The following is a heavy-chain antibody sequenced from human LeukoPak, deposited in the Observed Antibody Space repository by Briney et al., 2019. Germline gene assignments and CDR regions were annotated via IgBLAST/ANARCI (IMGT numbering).Heavy chain of an antibody. CDR2: INPSGCST. CDR1: GYTFTSYY. Sequence: GASVKVSCKASGYTFTSYYMHWVRQAPGQGLDWMGIINPSGCSTSYAQKFHGRGTMTRDMSTSTVYMELSSLRSEDTAVYYCARDVAVDGGGPYINWFDPWGQGTLVTVSS. V-gene: IGHV1-46*01. J-gene: IGHJ5*02. CDR3: ARDVAVDGGGPYINWFDP. D-gene: IGHD6-19*01.